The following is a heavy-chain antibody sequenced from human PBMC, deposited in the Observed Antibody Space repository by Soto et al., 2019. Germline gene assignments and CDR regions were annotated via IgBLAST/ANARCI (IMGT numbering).Heavy chain of an antibody. CDR1: GFTFSGSA. CDR3: SRQASDFWSGKPQYYMDV. D-gene: IGHD3-3*01. V-gene: IGHV3-73*01. Sequence: EVQLVASGGGLVQPGGSLKLSCAASGFTFSGSALHWVRQASGKGLEWVGRIRSKGNNYATAYGASLKGRFTISRDDSKNTAYLQMNSLNTEDTAVYYCSRQASDFWSGKPQYYMDVWGKGTTFTVSS. J-gene: IGHJ6*03. CDR2: IRSKGNNYAT.